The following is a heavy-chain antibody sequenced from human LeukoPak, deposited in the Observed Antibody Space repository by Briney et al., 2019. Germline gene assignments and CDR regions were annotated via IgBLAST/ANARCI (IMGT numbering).Heavy chain of an antibody. CDR3: ARDYDFWSGPDY. D-gene: IGHD3-3*01. Sequence: GRSLRLSYAASGFTFSSYAMHWVRQAPGKGLEWVAVISYDGSNKYYADSVKGRFTISRDNSKNTLYLQMNSLRAEDTAVYYCARDYDFWSGPDYWGQGTLVTVSS. CDR2: ISYDGSNK. J-gene: IGHJ4*02. CDR1: GFTFSSYA. V-gene: IGHV3-30*04.